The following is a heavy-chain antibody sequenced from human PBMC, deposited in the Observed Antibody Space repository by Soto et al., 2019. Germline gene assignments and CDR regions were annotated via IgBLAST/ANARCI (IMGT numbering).Heavy chain of an antibody. V-gene: IGHV3-23*01. CDR1: GFTFSSYA. J-gene: IGHJ6*02. Sequence: EVQLLESGGGLVQPGGSLRLSCAASGFTFSSYAMSWVRQAPGKGLEWVSTISASGGSTYYANSVKGRFTISRDNSTNPLHLQTTGLRAEATAVRSCATERREGYGMDVWGQAAAVTVSS. CDR3: ATERREGYGMDV. CDR2: ISASGGST. D-gene: IGHD6-25*01.